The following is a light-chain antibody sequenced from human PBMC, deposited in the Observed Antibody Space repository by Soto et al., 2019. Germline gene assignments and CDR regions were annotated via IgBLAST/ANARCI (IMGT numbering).Light chain of an antibody. CDR2: GAS. V-gene: IGKV3-20*01. J-gene: IGKJ1*01. CDR1: SSN. Sequence: SSNLAWYQQKPGQPPRLLIFGASSRATGIPDRFSGSGSGTDFTLTISRLEPEDFAVFFCQQYVSSPTTVGQGTKVDSK. CDR3: QQYVSSPTT.